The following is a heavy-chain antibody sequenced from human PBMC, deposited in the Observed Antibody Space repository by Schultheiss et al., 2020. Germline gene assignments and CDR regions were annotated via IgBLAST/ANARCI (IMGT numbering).Heavy chain of an antibody. CDR3: AREELSLGLDV. D-gene: IGHD3-16*02. J-gene: IGHJ6*02. CDR1: GGSISSYY. CDR2: IYTSGST. V-gene: IGHV4-4*08. Sequence: SATLSLTCTVSGGSISSYYWSWIRQPPGKGLEWIGRIYTSGSTNYNPSLKSRVTISVDTSKNQFSLKLSSVTAADTAVYYCAREELSLGLDVWGQGTTVTVSS.